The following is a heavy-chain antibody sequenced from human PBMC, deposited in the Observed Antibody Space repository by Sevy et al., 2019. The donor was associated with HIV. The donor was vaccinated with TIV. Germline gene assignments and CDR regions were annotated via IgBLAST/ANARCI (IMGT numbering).Heavy chain of an antibody. J-gene: IGHJ3*02. CDR3: AADLEYYYDSRGYPDAFDI. D-gene: IGHD3-22*01. CDR2: IVVGGGNT. CDR1: GFTFTSSA. V-gene: IGHV1-58*01. Sequence: ASVKVSCKASGFTFTSSAVQWVRQARGQRLEWIGWIVVGGGNTNYAQKFQERVTSNRDMSTSTAYMDMSSMRCEDTAVYYCAADLEYYYDSRGYPDAFDIWGQGTMVTVSS.